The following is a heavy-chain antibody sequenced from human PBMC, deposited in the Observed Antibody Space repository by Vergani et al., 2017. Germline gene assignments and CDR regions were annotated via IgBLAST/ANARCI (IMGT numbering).Heavy chain of an antibody. Sequence: QVQLVQSGAEVKKPGASVKVSCKASGYTFTGYYMHWVRQAPGQGLEWMGRIIPILGIANYAQKFQGRVTITADKSTSTAYMELSSLRSEDTAVYYCARDPTIAAAGYWGQGTLVTVSS. D-gene: IGHD6-13*01. CDR1: GYTFTGYY. V-gene: IGHV1-69*09. J-gene: IGHJ4*02. CDR3: ARDPTIAAAGY. CDR2: IIPILGIA.